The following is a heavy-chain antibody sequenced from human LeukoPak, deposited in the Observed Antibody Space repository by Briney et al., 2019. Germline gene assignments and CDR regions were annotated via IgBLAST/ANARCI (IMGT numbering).Heavy chain of an antibody. Sequence: ASVKVSCKVSGYTLTELSMHWVRQAPGKGLEWMGSFDPEDGETIYAQKFQGRVTMTEDTSTDTAYMELSSLRSEDTAVYYCATDFRGYYDSSGYYSDYWGQGTLVTVSS. CDR2: FDPEDGET. J-gene: IGHJ4*02. CDR3: ATDFRGYYDSSGYYSDY. CDR1: GYTLTELS. D-gene: IGHD3-22*01. V-gene: IGHV1-24*01.